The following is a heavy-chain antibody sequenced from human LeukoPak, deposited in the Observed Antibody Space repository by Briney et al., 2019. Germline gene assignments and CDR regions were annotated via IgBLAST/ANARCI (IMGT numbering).Heavy chain of an antibody. J-gene: IGHJ4*02. CDR1: GASISSGTYS. CDR2: IYHTGST. Sequence: SETLSLTCTVSGASISSGTYSWSWIRQPPGEGLEWIGYIYHTGSTYYNPSLKGRVTISVDRSKNQFSLNLNFVTAADTAVYYCARGGSGWPPYYFDYWGQGTLVTVSS. CDR3: ARGGSGWPPYYFDY. V-gene: IGHV4-30-2*01. D-gene: IGHD6-19*01.